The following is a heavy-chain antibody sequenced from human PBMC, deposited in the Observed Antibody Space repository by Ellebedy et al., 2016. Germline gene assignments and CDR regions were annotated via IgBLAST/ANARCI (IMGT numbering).Heavy chain of an antibody. CDR2: VNTFSGNT. CDR1: GYTFTTFS. J-gene: IGHJ4*02. V-gene: IGHV1-18*04. D-gene: IGHD3-10*01. Sequence: ASVKVSCXASGYTFTTFSITWVRQVPGRGLEWMGFVNTFSGNTKFAQKFQGRVSMTTDSSTHTAYMDLRSLRSDDTAMYYCAKTSGWGYGENWGQGTPVTVSS. CDR3: AKTSGWGYGEN.